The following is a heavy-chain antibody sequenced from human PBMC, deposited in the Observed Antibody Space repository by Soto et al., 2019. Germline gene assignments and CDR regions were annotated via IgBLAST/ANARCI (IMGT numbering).Heavy chain of an antibody. D-gene: IGHD5-18*01. Sequence: GGPMRLSCTASGLNFSNYDMHWVRQTKGKGLEWVSAIGTAGDTYYPGSVKGRFTISRENAKNSLYLQMNSLRAEDTAVYYCARDSTGYSFKGYYYYGMDVWGQGTTVTVSS. CDR3: ARDSTGYSFKGYYYYGMDV. CDR2: IGTAGDT. CDR1: GLNFSNYD. V-gene: IGHV3-13*01. J-gene: IGHJ6*02.